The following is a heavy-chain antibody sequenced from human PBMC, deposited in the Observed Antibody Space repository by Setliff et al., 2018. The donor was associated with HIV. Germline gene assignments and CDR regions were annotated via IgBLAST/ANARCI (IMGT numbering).Heavy chain of an antibody. CDR1: GFTFNDYA. V-gene: IGHV3-33*06. CDR2: IWHDGSNQ. Sequence: GGSLRLSCAASGFTFNDYAMHWVRQAPGKGLEWVAVIWHDGSNQYYADSVKGRFTISRDNSRNTQYLQMNSLSVEDTAVYYCVKNLYTEMWGGIFDSWGRGTLVTVSS. CDR3: VKNLYTEMWGGIFDS. J-gene: IGHJ4*02. D-gene: IGHD3-16*01.